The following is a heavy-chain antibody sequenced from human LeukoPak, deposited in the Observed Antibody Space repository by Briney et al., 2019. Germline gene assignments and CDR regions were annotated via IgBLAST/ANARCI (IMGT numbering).Heavy chain of an antibody. CDR3: AKDGDLWFGELLS. CDR2: ISYDGSNK. Sequence: PGRSLRLSCEASGFTFSSYAMHWVRQAPGKGLEWVAVISYDGSNKYYADSVKGRFTISRDNSKNTLYLQMNSLRAEDTAVYYCAKDGDLWFGELLSWGQGTLVTVSS. J-gene: IGHJ4*02. D-gene: IGHD3-10*01. CDR1: GFTFSSYA. V-gene: IGHV3-30*04.